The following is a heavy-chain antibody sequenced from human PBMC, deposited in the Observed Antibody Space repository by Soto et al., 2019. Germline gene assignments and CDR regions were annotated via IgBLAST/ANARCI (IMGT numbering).Heavy chain of an antibody. D-gene: IGHD2-15*01. CDR1: GGTFSSYA. CDR3: ARDRGLKNIVVVVAATRSHAFDI. J-gene: IGHJ3*02. CDR2: IIPIFGTA. V-gene: IGHV1-69*13. Sequence: SVKVSCKASGGTFSSYAISWVRQAPGQGLEWMGGIIPIFGTANYAQKFQGRVTITADESTSTAYMELSSLGSEDTAVYYCARDRGLKNIVVVVAATRSHAFDIWGQGTMVTVSS.